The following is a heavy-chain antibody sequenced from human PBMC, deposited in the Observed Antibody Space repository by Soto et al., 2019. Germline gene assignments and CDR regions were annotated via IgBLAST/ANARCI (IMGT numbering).Heavy chain of an antibody. J-gene: IGHJ3*02. CDR3: ARQRLYDRAFDI. V-gene: IGHV5-10-1*01. CDR2: IDPSDSYT. Sequence: PGESLKISCKGSGYSFTSYWLRWVRQMPGEGLEWMGRIDPSDSYTNYSPSFQGHVTISADKSISTAYLQWSSLKASDTAMYYCARQRLYDRAFDIWGQGTMVTVSS. CDR1: GYSFTSYW. D-gene: IGHD3-22*01.